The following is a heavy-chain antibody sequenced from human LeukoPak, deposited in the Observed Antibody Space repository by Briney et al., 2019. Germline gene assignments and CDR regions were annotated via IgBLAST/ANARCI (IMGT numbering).Heavy chain of an antibody. V-gene: IGHV1-2*02. CDR2: IHPNTGDT. CDR3: VKLRGGDD. D-gene: IGHD2-15*01. J-gene: IGHJ4*02. CDR1: GYTSTGYY. Sequence: ASVKVSCKASGYTSTGYYWHWVRRAPGQGLEWMGWIHPNTGDTKYAQKFQGRVIMTRDTSISTAYMGLSMLRSDDTALYYCVKLRGGDDWGQGTLVTVSS.